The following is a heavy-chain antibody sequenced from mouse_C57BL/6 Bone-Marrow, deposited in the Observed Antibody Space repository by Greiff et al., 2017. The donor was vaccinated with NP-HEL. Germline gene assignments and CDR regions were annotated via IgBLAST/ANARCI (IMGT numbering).Heavy chain of an antibody. Sequence: VQVVESGAELVKPGASVKISCKASGYAFSSYWMNWVKQRPGKGLAWIGQIYPGDGDTNYNGKFKDKASLTADKSSSTAYMQLSSLTSEDSAVYFCARGAYWGQGTLVTVSA. J-gene: IGHJ3*01. CDR1: GYAFSSYW. V-gene: IGHV1-80*01. CDR2: IYPGDGDT. CDR3: ARGAY.